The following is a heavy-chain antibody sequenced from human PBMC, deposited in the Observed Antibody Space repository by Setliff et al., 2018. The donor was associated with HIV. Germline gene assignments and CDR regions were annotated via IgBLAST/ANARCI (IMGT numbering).Heavy chain of an antibody. CDR3: AREMIRGVVGSISCDF. D-gene: IGHD3-10*01. Sequence: LSCAASGFTFSTYNMYWVRQAPGKGLEWVASILRDGSSKYYADSVMGRFTISRNNSKNALYLQMDSLRVEDAAVYYCAREMIRGVVGSISCDFWGQGTLVTVSS. J-gene: IGHJ4*02. CDR2: ILRDGSSK. V-gene: IGHV3-30*03. CDR1: GFTFSTYN.